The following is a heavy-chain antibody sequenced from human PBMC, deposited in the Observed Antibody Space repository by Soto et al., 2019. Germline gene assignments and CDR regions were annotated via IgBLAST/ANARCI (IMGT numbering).Heavy chain of an antibody. J-gene: IGHJ4*02. V-gene: IGHV6-1*01. D-gene: IGHD3-22*01. CDR3: ARARRYYDPSGYYDS. Sequence: SQTLSLTCAISGDSVSSNSAAWNWIRQSPSRGLEWLGRTYYRSKWFNDYAVSVKSRITINPDTSKNQFSLQLSSVTPEDTAVYYCARARRYYDPSGYYDSWGQGILVTVSS. CDR2: TYYRSKWFN. CDR1: GDSVSSNSAA.